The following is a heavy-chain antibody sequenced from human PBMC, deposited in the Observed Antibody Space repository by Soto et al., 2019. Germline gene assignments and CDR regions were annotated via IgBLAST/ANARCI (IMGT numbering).Heavy chain of an antibody. Sequence: EVQLVESGGGLVQPGGSLKLSCAASGFSFSGSAMHWVRQASGKGLEWLGHIRTKVNSYATASAASVKGRFTISRDDSKNTAFLQMSSLKTEDTAVYYCTSGGYPSRWGQGTLVTVSS. CDR1: GFSFSGSA. D-gene: IGHD1-26*01. J-gene: IGHJ4*02. CDR2: IRTKVNSYAT. V-gene: IGHV3-73*02. CDR3: TSGGYPSR.